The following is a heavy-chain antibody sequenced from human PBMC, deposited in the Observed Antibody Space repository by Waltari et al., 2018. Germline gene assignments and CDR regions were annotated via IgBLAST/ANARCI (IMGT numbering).Heavy chain of an antibody. V-gene: IGHV1-2*06. J-gene: IGHJ3*02. CDR3: VRETMSRGPPSGSFSI. CDR2: TDPTSGGT. Sequence: QVQLIQSGAEVKKPGASVTVSCTASGYIFAEYFIHWLRRARGERLEWMGRTDPTSGGTDFAQKFQGRVAMTTDMSITTVYMELRSLTSDDTAVYYCVRETMSRGPPSGSFSIWGQGTMVTVSA. CDR1: GYIFAEYF. D-gene: IGHD1-26*01.